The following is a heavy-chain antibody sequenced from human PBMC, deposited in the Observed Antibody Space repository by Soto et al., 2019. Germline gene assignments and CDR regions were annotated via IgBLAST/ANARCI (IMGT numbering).Heavy chain of an antibody. D-gene: IGHD6-13*01. CDR2: ISSNSAYI. V-gene: IGHV3-21*01. CDR1: GFTFRSFT. Sequence: GGSLRLSCAASGFTFRSFTMNWVRQAPGKGLEWVSTISSNSAYIYYTDALRGRFTISRDNAKNSLHLQMNSLRAEDTAVYYCTRDESRDSSARGWFDPWGQGTLVTVS. J-gene: IGHJ5*02. CDR3: TRDESRDSSARGWFDP.